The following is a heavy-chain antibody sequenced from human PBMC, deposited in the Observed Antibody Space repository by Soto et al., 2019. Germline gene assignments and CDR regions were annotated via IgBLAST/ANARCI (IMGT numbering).Heavy chain of an antibody. V-gene: IGHV4-59*01. J-gene: IGHJ4*03. CDR3: ARQGGSGMHG. CDR2: FYYSGST. Sequence: SETLSLTCTVSGGSISSYYWSWIRQPPGKGLEWIGYFYYSGSTNYNPSLKSRVTISVDTSKNQFSLKLSSVTAADTAVYYCARQGGSGMHGWGQAPMVTVSS. D-gene: IGHD1-26*01. CDR1: GGSISSYY.